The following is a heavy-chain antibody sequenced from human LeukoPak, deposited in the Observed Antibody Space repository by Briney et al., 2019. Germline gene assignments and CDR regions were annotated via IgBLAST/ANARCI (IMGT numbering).Heavy chain of an antibody. CDR1: GFTFSSYG. Sequence: PGGSLRLSCAASGFTFSSYGMHWVRQAPGKGLEWVAFIRYDGSNKYYADSVKGRFTISRDNSKNTLYLQMNSLGAEDTAVYYCAKDGGATTTYYFDYWGQGTLVTVSS. CDR3: AKDGGATTTYYFDY. V-gene: IGHV3-30*02. CDR2: IRYDGSNK. D-gene: IGHD1-26*01. J-gene: IGHJ4*02.